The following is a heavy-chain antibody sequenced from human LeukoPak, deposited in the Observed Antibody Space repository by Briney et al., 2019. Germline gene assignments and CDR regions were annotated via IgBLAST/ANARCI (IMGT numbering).Heavy chain of an antibody. D-gene: IGHD5-24*01. Sequence: SETLSLTCTVSGGSISNYFWSWIRQPPGKGLEWIGYIYYNGNTDYNPSLKSRVTISVDTSKKQFSLKLSSVTAADTAVYYCARQGDGYNYPFDYWGQGTLVTVSS. V-gene: IGHV4-59*08. J-gene: IGHJ4*02. CDR3: ARQGDGYNYPFDY. CDR1: GGSISNYF. CDR2: IYYNGNT.